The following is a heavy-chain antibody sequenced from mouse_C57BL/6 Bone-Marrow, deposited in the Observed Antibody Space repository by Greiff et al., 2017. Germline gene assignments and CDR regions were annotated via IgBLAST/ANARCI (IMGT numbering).Heavy chain of an antibody. CDR1: GFTFSSYG. D-gene: IGHD2-4*01. V-gene: IGHV5-6*01. CDR3: ARPGGLRRRAWFAY. J-gene: IGHJ3*01. Sequence: DVQLVESGGDLVKPGGSLKLSCAASGFTFSSYGMSWVRQTPDKRLEWVATISSGGSYTYSPDSVKGRFTISRDNAKNTLYLQMSSLKSEDTAMYYCARPGGLRRRAWFAYWGQGTLVTVSA. CDR2: ISSGGSYT.